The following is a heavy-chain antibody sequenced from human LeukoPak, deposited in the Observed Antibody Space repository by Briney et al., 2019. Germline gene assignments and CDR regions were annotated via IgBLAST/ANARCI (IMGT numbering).Heavy chain of an antibody. CDR3: ASHDYSNYYYYYMDV. D-gene: IGHD4-11*01. CDR1: GGSISSGSYY. J-gene: IGHJ6*03. V-gene: IGHV4-61*02. CDR2: IYTSGST. Sequence: SETLSLTCTVSGGSISSGSYYWSWIRQPAGKGLEWIERIYTSGSTNYNPSLKSRVTISVDTSKNQFSLKLSSVTAADTAVYYCASHDYSNYYYYYMDVWGKGTTVTVSS.